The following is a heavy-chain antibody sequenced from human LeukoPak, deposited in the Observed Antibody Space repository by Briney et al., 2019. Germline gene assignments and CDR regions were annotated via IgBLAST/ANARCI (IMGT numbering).Heavy chain of an antibody. D-gene: IGHD5-24*01. CDR3: TRQMATTYYYYGMDV. CDR1: GFTFGDYA. Sequence: GGSLRLSCTASGFTFGDYAMSWFRQAPGKGLEWVGFIRSKAYGGTTEYAASVKGRFTISRDDSKSIAYLQMNSLKTEDTAVYYCTRQMATTYYYYGMDVWGQGTTVTVSS. V-gene: IGHV3-49*03. J-gene: IGHJ6*02. CDR2: IRSKAYGGTT.